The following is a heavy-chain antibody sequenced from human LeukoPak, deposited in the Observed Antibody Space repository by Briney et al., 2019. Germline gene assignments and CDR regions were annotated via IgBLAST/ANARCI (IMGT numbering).Heavy chain of an antibody. J-gene: IGHJ5*02. D-gene: IGHD6-13*01. CDR3: ARLEGQGGQQLVLSQHNWFDP. V-gene: IGHV5-51*01. CDR2: IYPGDSDT. Sequence: GASLQISGEGSGSFFTSYWIGWGRPLPGKVLEWMGIIYPGDSDTRYSPSFQGQVTISADKSISTAYLQWSSLKASDTAMYYCARLEGQGGQQLVLSQHNWFDPWGQGTLVTVSS. CDR1: GSFFTSYW.